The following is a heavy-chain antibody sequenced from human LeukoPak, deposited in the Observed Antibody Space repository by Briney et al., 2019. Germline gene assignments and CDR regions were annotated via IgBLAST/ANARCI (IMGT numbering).Heavy chain of an antibody. CDR2: ISSSSSYI. D-gene: IGHD3-22*01. V-gene: IGHV3-21*05. J-gene: IGHJ4*02. CDR1: GFSFSSYE. CDR3: ARDDYYDSSGPDY. Sequence: GGSLRLSCAASGFSFSSYEMNWVRQAPGKGLEWVSYISSSSSYIYYADSVKGRFTISRDNAKNSLYLQMNSLRAEDTAVYYCARDDYYDSSGPDYWGQGTLVTVSS.